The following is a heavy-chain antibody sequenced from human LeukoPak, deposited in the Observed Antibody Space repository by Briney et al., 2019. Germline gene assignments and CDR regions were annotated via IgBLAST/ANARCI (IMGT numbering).Heavy chain of an antibody. CDR2: IIPIFGTA. V-gene: IGHV1-69*13. CDR3: ARGRGDGIVVVIATPVDAFDI. J-gene: IGHJ3*02. D-gene: IGHD2-21*01. Sequence: ASVKVSCKASGGTFSSYAISWVRQAPGQGLEWMGGIIPIFGTANYARKFQGRVTITADESTSTAYMELSSLRSEDTAVYYCARGRGDGIVVVIATPVDAFDIWGQGTMVTVSS. CDR1: GGTFSSYA.